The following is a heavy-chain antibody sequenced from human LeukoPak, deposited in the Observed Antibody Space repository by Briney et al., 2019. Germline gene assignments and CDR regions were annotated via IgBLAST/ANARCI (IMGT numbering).Heavy chain of an antibody. D-gene: IGHD5-24*01. V-gene: IGHV3-30*04. J-gene: IGHJ4*02. CDR2: ISYDGSNK. CDR3: ARGRDDLATF. CDR1: GFTFSRYA. Sequence: GGSLRLSRAASGFTFSRYAMHCVPQAPGRGLEWVAVISYDGSNKYYADSVKGRFTISRDNSKNTLYLQMNSLRAEDTAVYYCARGRDDLATFWGQGTLVTVSS.